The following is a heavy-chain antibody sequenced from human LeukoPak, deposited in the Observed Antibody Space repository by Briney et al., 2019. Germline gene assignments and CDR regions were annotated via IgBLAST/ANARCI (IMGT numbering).Heavy chain of an antibody. Sequence: PSETLSLTCAVSGGSISSGGYSWSWIRQPPGKGLEWIGYIYHSGSTYYNPSLKSRVTISVDRSKNQFSLKLSSVTAAGTAVYYCARGELYFDYWGQGTLVTVSS. J-gene: IGHJ4*02. V-gene: IGHV4-30-2*01. CDR3: ARGELYFDY. CDR1: GGSISSGGYS. CDR2: IYHSGST. D-gene: IGHD1-26*01.